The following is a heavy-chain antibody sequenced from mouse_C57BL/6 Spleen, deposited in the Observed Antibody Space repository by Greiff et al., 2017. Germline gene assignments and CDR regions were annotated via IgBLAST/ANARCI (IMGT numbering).Heavy chain of an antibody. CDR2: ISSGGDYI. J-gene: IGHJ1*03. D-gene: IGHD1-1*01. CDR1: GFTFSSYA. V-gene: IGHV5-9-1*02. CDR3: TRGVVATDWYFEV. Sequence: EVKLMESGEGLVKPGGSLKLSCAASGFTFSSYAMSWVRQTPEKRLEWVAYISSGGDYIYYADTVKGRFTISRDNARKTLYLQMSSLKSEDTAMYYCTRGVVATDWYFEVWGTGTTVTVAS.